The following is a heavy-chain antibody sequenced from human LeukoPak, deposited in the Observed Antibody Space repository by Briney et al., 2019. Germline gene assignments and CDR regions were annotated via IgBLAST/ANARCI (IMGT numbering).Heavy chain of an antibody. CDR2: MNPNSGNT. V-gene: IGHV1-8*01. D-gene: IGHD3-22*01. CDR1: GYTFTSYD. CDR3: ARGYYDSSGYYQTFDP. J-gene: IGHJ5*02. Sequence: ASVKVSCTASGYTFTSYDINWVRQATGQGREWMGWMNPNSGNTGYAQKFQGRVTMTRNTSISTAYMELSSLRSEDAAVYYCARGYYDSSGYYQTFDPWGQGTLVTVSS.